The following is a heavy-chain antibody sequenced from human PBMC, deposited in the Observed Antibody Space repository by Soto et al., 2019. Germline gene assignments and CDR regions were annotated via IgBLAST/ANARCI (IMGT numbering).Heavy chain of an antibody. CDR2: IYPGDSDT. V-gene: IGHV5-51*01. Sequence: PGDSLKISCKGSGYSFTSYWIGWVRQMPGKCLEWMGIIYPGDSDTRYSPSFQVQVTISAYKSISTAYLQWSSLKASDTAMYYCANQYGSGPGYYYGMDVWRQGSRVRVSS. CDR3: ANQYGSGPGYYYGMDV. J-gene: IGHJ6*01. CDR1: GYSFTSYW. D-gene: IGHD3-10*01.